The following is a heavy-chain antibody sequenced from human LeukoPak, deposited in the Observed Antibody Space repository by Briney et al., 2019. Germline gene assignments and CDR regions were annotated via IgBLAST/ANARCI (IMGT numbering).Heavy chain of an antibody. Sequence: GGSLRLSCAASGFTFDDYAMHWVRHAPGKGLEWVSGISWNSGSIGYADSVKGRFTISRDNAKNSLYLQMNSLRAEDTASYYCAKGRRGDGYNPIDYWGQGTLVTVSS. V-gene: IGHV3-9*01. CDR1: GFTFDDYA. CDR3: AKGRRGDGYNPIDY. D-gene: IGHD5-24*01. J-gene: IGHJ4*02. CDR2: ISWNSGSI.